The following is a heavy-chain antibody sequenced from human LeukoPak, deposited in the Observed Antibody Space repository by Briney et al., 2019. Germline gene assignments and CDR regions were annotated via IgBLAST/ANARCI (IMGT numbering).Heavy chain of an antibody. CDR2: IYHSGST. CDR1: GYSISSGYY. Sequence: SETLSLTCTVSGYSISSGYYWGWIRQPPGKGLEWIGSIYHSGSTYYNPSLKSRVTMSVDTSKNQFSLKLSSVTAADTAVYYCARGGRATSVGRYFDYWGQGTLATVSS. V-gene: IGHV4-38-2*02. D-gene: IGHD1-26*01. CDR3: ARGGRATSVGRYFDY. J-gene: IGHJ4*02.